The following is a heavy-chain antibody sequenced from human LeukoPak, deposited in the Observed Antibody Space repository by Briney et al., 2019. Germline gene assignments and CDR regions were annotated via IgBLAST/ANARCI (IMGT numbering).Heavy chain of an antibody. CDR2: ISYDGSNK. Sequence: GGPLRLSCAALGFTFRSYAMHWARKAQGKGLEWVAVISYDGSNKYYADSVKGRFTISRDNSKNTLYLQMNSLRAEDTAVYYCASPPSDDYWGQGTLVTVSS. V-gene: IGHV3-30*04. CDR3: ASPPSDDY. CDR1: GFTFRSYA. J-gene: IGHJ4*02.